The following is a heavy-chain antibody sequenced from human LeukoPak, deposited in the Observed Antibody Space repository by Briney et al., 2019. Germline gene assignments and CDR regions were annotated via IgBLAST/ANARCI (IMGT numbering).Heavy chain of an antibody. J-gene: IGHJ5*02. V-gene: IGHV3-21*01. CDR3: ARDRAYYYGSGSPGWFDP. D-gene: IGHD3-10*01. CDR2: ISGDSTYI. Sequence: PGGSLRLSCAASGFTFASYSMSWVRQAPGKGLEWVSSISGDSTYIYNAGSVKGRFTISRDNAKNTLYLQMNSLRAEDTAVYYCARDRAYYYGSGSPGWFDPWGQGTLVTVSS. CDR1: GFTFASYS.